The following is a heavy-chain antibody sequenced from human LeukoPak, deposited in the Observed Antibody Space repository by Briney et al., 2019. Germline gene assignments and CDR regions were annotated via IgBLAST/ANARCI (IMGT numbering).Heavy chain of an antibody. CDR3: ATNGQYYYYGMDV. CDR2: MSWNSGSI. CDR1: GFTFEDYA. V-gene: IGHV3-9*01. J-gene: IGHJ6*02. Sequence: GGSLRLSCAASGFTFEDYAMHWVRQAPGKGLEWISCMSWNSGSIGYADSVKGRFTISRDSAKNSLYLQMNSLRAEDTALYYCATNGQYYYYGMDVWGQGTTVTVSS.